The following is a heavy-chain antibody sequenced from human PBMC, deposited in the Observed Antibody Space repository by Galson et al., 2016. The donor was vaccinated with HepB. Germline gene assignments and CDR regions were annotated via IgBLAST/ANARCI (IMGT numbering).Heavy chain of an antibody. Sequence: SLRLSCAASGFTFSTYHMNWVRQAPGKGLEWVANIKQDGSEKYYVDSVKGRFTISRDNAKNSLYLQINSLSAEDTAVYYCARDRGGTYSNCFDYWGQGTMVTVSS. CDR2: IKQDGSEK. CDR1: GFTFSTYH. D-gene: IGHD1-26*01. V-gene: IGHV3-7*03. J-gene: IGHJ4*02. CDR3: ARDRGGTYSNCFDY.